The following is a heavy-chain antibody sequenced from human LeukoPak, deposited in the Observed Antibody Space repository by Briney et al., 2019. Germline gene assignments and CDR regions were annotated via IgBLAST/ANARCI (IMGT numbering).Heavy chain of an antibody. J-gene: IGHJ5*02. V-gene: IGHV1-69*06. CDR2: IIPIFGTA. Sequence: SVKASCKASGGTFSSYAISWVRQAPGQGLEWMGGIIPIFGTANYAQKFQGRVTITADKSTSTAYMELSSLRSEDTAVYYCAREDSHGRYNWFDPWGQGTLVTVSS. D-gene: IGHD5-18*01. CDR3: AREDSHGRYNWFDP. CDR1: GGTFSSYA.